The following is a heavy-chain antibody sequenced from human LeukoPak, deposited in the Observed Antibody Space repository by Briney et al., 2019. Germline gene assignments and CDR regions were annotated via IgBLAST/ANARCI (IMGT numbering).Heavy chain of an antibody. D-gene: IGHD1-26*01. CDR3: ARNKRAGANVYYYYMDV. J-gene: IGHJ6*03. V-gene: IGHV3-53*01. CDR1: GFTVSSNY. CDR2: IYSGGAT. Sequence: GGSLRLSCAASGFTVSSNYMSWVRQAPGKGLEWVSIIYSGGATYFPDSVKGRFTISRDNSKKTVYLQMNSLRGEDTAVYYCARNKRAGANVYYYYMDVWGKGTTVTVSS.